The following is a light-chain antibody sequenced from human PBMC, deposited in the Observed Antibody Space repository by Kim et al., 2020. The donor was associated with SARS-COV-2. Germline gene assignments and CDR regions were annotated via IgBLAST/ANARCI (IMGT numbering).Light chain of an antibody. CDR1: SSDVGGYNY. V-gene: IGLV2-8*01. J-gene: IGLJ2*01. CDR3: SSYAGSIL. CDR2: EVS. Sequence: PGQSDTLSCTGTSSDVGGYNYVSWYQQHPGKAPKLMMYEVSKRPSGVPDRFSGSKSGNTASLTVSGLQAEDEADYYCSSYAGSILFGGGTQLTVL.